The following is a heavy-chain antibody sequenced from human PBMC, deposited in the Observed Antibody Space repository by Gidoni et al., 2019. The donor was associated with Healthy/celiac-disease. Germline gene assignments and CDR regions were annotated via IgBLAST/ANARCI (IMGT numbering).Heavy chain of an antibody. D-gene: IGHD1-26*01. J-gene: IGHJ4*02. CDR3: ARVFSGSYLYYFDY. CDR2: INPNSGGT. V-gene: IGHV1-2*02. Sequence: QVQLVQSVAEVKKPGASVTVSCKASGYTFTGYYMHWVRQVPGPGLEWMGWINPNSGGTNYAQKFQGRVTMTRDTSISTAYMELSRLRSDDTAVYYCARVFSGSYLYYFDYWGQGTLVTVSS. CDR1: GYTFTGYY.